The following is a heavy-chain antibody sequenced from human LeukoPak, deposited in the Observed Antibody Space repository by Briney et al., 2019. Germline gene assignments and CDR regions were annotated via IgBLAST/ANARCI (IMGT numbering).Heavy chain of an antibody. CDR1: GFTFSSYA. V-gene: IGHV3-30*04. CDR2: ISYDGSNK. D-gene: IGHD3-22*01. Sequence: GGSLRLSCAASGFTFSSYAMHWVRQAPGKGLEWVAVISYDGSNKYYADSVKGRFTISRDNSKNTLYLQMNSLRAEDTAVYYCAKWDTYYDSSGYYFYWGQGTLVTVSS. J-gene: IGHJ4*02. CDR3: AKWDTYYDSSGYYFY.